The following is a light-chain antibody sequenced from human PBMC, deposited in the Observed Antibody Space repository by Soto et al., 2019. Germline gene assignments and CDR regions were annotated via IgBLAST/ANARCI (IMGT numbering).Light chain of an antibody. CDR2: EXX. CDR3: QSYDSSNHVV. Sequence: NFMLTQPHSVSESPGKTVTISCTRSSGRIATNYVQWYQQRPGSAPTTVVYEXXQXXXXXPDRFSGSIDSSSNXASLTISXXXXXXXXXYYCQSYDSSNHVVFGGGTKLTVL. V-gene: IGLV6-57*04. J-gene: IGLJ2*01. CDR1: SGRIATNY.